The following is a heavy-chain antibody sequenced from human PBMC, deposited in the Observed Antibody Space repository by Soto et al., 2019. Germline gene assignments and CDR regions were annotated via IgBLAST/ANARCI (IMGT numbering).Heavy chain of an antibody. CDR3: AREPVYSSSWYYFDY. V-gene: IGHV1-69*01. CDR1: GGTFSSYA. Sequence: QVQLVQSGAEVKKPGSSVKVSCKASGGTFSSYAISWVRQAPGQGLEWMGGIIHIFGTANYAQKFQGRVTITADESTCTAYMELSSLRSEDTAVYYCAREPVYSSSWYYFDYWGQGTLVTVSS. J-gene: IGHJ4*02. CDR2: IIHIFGTA. D-gene: IGHD6-13*01.